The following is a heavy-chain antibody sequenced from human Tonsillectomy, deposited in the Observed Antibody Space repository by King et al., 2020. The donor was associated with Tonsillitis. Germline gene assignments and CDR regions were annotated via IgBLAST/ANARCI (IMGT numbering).Heavy chain of an antibody. D-gene: IGHD3-10*01. Sequence: QLQESGGGLVQPGGSLRVSCPASGFTFSSYAMSWVRQAPGKGLEWVSSISGSGDSTYYADSVKGRFTISRDNSKNTLYLQMNSLRAEDSAVYYCAKGNKWVTMVRGVIPFDYWGQGTLVTVSS. CDR3: AKGNKWVTMVRGVIPFDY. V-gene: IGHV3-23*01. J-gene: IGHJ4*02. CDR2: ISGSGDST. CDR1: GFTFSSYA.